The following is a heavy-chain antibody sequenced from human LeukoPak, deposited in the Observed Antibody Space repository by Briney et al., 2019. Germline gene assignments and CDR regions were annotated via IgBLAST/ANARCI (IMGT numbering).Heavy chain of an antibody. CDR3: ARLFGASYNVSDG. Sequence: GASVKVSCKASACTFTGYYMHWVRQAPGQGLEWMGWINPNSGGTNYAQKFQGRVTMTRDTSISTAYMELSRLRSDDTAVYYCARLFGASYNVSDGWGQGTLVTVSS. D-gene: IGHD3-10*02. CDR1: ACTFTGYY. J-gene: IGHJ4*02. V-gene: IGHV1-2*02. CDR2: INPNSGGT.